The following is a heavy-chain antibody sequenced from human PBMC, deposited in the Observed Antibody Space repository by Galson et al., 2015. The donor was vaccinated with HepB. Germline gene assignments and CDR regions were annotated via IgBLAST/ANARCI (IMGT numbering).Heavy chain of an antibody. CDR2: ISAYNGNT. D-gene: IGHD2-21*02. Sequence: SVKVSCKASGYTFTSYGISWVRQAPGQGLEWMGWISAYNGNTNYAQKLQGRVTMTTDTSTSTAYMELRSLRSDDTAVYYCARAGYCGGDCYSGFDYWGQGTLVTVSS. CDR3: ARAGYCGGDCYSGFDY. J-gene: IGHJ4*02. V-gene: IGHV1-18*04. CDR1: GYTFTSYG.